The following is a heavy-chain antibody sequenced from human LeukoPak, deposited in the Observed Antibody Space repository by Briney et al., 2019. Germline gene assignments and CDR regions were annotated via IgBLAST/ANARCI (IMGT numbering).Heavy chain of an antibody. J-gene: IGHJ6*02. Sequence: GASVKVSCKASGGTFSSYAISWVRQAPGQGLEWMGGITPIFGTANYAQKFQGRVTITADESTSTAYMELSSLRSEDTAVYYCARGAGFGESPDYYYYGMDVWGQGTTVTVSS. D-gene: IGHD3-10*01. CDR1: GGTFSSYA. CDR3: ARGAGFGESPDYYYYGMDV. V-gene: IGHV1-69*13. CDR2: ITPIFGTA.